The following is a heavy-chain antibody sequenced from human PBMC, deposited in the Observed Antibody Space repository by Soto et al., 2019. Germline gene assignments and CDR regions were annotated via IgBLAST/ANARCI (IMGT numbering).Heavy chain of an antibody. CDR2: IYYSGST. CDR1: GGSVSSGSYY. Sequence: SETLSLTCTVSGGSVSSGSYYWSWIRQPPGKGLEWIGYIYYSGSTNYNPSLKSRVTISVDTSKNQFSLKLSSVTAADTAVYHCARENLGIAVAGYYYFDYWGQGTLVTVSS. J-gene: IGHJ4*02. D-gene: IGHD6-19*01. V-gene: IGHV4-61*01. CDR3: ARENLGIAVAGYYYFDY.